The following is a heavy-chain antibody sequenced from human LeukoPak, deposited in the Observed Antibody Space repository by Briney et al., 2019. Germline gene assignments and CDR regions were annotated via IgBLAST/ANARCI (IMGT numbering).Heavy chain of an antibody. CDR1: GFSFSFFA. D-gene: IGHD3-10*01. CDR2: INANSLTS. CDR3: ARRVQGGSTRPDY. J-gene: IGHJ4*02. V-gene: IGHV3-23*01. Sequence: GGSLKLSCEASGFSFSFFAMSWLRQPAGKRLEWVSTINANSLTSSYPPSVRGRFPLSSGNSKHTLFLQMNSMRAEDTAVYHCARRVQGGSTRPDYWGQGALVTVSS.